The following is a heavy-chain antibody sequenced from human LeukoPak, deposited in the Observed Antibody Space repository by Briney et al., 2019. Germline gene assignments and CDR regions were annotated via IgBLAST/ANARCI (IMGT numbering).Heavy chain of an antibody. CDR2: IKEDGSEK. CDR3: ARGSIAAAYYFDY. CDR1: GFTFSSYW. V-gene: IGHV3-7*01. Sequence: PGGSLRLSCVASGFTFSSYWMSWVCQAPGKGLEWVANIKEDGSEKYYVDSVKGRFTISRDNAKNSLYLQMNSLRAEDTAVYYCARGSIAAAYYFDYWGQGTLVTVSS. D-gene: IGHD6-13*01. J-gene: IGHJ4*02.